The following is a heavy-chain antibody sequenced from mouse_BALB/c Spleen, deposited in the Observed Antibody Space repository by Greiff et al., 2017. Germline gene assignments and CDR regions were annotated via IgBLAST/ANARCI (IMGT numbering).Heavy chain of an antibody. CDR2: IDPSDSYT. V-gene: IGHV1S127*01. D-gene: IGHD2-1*01. J-gene: IGHJ4*01. CDR1: GYTFTSYW. CDR3: TRGNYGNYNAMDY. Sequence: QVQLKQSGAELVKPGASVKMSCKASGYTFTSYWMHWVKQRPGQGLEWIGVIDPSDSYTSYNQKFKGKATLTVDTSSSTAYMQLSSLTSEDSAVYCCTRGNYGNYNAMDYWGQGTSVTVSS.